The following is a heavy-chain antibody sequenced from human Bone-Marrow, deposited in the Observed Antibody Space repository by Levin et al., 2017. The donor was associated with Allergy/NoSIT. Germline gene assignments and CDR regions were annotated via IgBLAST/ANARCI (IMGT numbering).Heavy chain of an antibody. D-gene: IGHD6-19*01. CDR3: SRVVGSGWPTEY. V-gene: IGHV3-49*02. Sequence: KGLEWVGLISSKAYDETTVYAASVQDRFTISRDDSKSIAYLQMHSLETEDTAMYYCSRVVGSGWPTEYWGQGTLVTVSS. J-gene: IGHJ4*02. CDR2: ISSKAYDETT.